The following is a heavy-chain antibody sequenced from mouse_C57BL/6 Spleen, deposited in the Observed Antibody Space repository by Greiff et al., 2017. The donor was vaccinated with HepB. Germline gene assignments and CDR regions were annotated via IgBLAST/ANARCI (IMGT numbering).Heavy chain of an antibody. D-gene: IGHD2-4*01. CDR2: IYPEDGDT. J-gene: IGHJ3*01. Sequence: HVKLQESGPELVKPGASVKISCKASGYAFSSSWMNWVKQRPGKGLEWIGRIYPEDGDTNYNGKFKGKATLTADKSSSTAYMQLSSLTSEDSAVYFCARSYYDSLFAYWGQGTLVTVSA. CDR1: GYAFSSSW. CDR3: ARSYYDSLFAY. V-gene: IGHV1-82*01.